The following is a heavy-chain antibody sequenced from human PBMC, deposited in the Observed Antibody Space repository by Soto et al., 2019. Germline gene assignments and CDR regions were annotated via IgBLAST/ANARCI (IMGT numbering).Heavy chain of an antibody. CDR2: IYYSGIT. V-gene: IGHV4-39*01. CDR1: GGSISSSSYY. J-gene: IGHJ4*02. CDR3: ATSYGNAWYTY. Sequence: SETLSLTCTVSGGSISSSSYYWGWIRQPPGKGLEWIGSIYYSGITYYNPSLKSRVTISVDTSKNQFSLKLTSVTAADTAVYYCATSYGNAWYTYWGQGTQVTVSS. D-gene: IGHD6-13*01.